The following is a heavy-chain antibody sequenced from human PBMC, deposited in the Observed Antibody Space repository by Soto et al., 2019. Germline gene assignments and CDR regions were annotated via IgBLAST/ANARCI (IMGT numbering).Heavy chain of an antibody. V-gene: IGHV4-31*03. CDR3: ARGQIFGVVILSYYFDY. D-gene: IGHD3-3*01. J-gene: IGHJ4*02. CDR2: IYYSGST. CDR1: GGSISSGGYY. Sequence: QVQLQESGPGLVKPSQTLSLTCTVSGGSISSGGYYWSWIRQHPGKGLEWIGYIYYSGSTYYNPSLKSRVTISVDTSKNQFSLKLSSVTAADTAVYYCARGQIFGVVILSYYFDYWGQGTLVTVSS.